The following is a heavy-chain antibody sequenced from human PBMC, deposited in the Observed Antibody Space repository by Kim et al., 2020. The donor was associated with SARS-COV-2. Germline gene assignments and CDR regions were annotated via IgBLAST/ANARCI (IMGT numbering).Heavy chain of an antibody. CDR1: GYTFTSYY. D-gene: IGHD2-2*01. CDR2: INPSGGST. Sequence: ASVKVSCKASGYTFTSYYMHRVRQAPGQGLEWMGIINPSGGSTSYAQKFQGRVTMTRDTSTSTVYMELSSLRSEDTAVYYCARSYRMLKYQPLLTFDYWGQGTLVTVSS. V-gene: IGHV1-46*01. CDR3: ARSYRMLKYQPLLTFDY. J-gene: IGHJ4*02.